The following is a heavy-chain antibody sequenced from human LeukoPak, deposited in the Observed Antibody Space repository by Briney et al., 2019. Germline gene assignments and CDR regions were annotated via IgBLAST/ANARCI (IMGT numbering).Heavy chain of an antibody. D-gene: IGHD1-1*01. CDR1: GFTFSTYG. Sequence: PGGSLRLSCAASGFTFSTYGMNWVRQAPGKGLEWVSAISGSGDSTYYADSVKGRFTISRDNPKNTLYLQMNSLRAEDTALYYCAKGLERESRLDSWGQGTLVTVSS. CDR2: ISGSGDST. CDR3: AKGLERESRLDS. V-gene: IGHV3-23*01. J-gene: IGHJ4*02.